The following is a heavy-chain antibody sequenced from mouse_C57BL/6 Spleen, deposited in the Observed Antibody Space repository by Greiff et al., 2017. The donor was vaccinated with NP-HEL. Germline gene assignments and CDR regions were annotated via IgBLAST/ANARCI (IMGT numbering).Heavy chain of an antibody. Sequence: QVQLQQPGAELVKPGASVKLSCKASGYTFTSYWMHWVKQRPGRGLEWIGRIDPNSGGTKYNEKFKSKATLTADKPSSTAYMQLSSLTSEDSAVFVCASITTVLWYFDVWGTGTTFTVSS. CDR1: GYTFTSYW. CDR3: ASITTVLWYFDV. J-gene: IGHJ1*03. V-gene: IGHV1-72*01. CDR2: IDPNSGGT. D-gene: IGHD1-1*01.